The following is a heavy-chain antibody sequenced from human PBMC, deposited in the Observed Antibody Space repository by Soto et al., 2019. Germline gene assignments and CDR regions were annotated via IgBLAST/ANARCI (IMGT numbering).Heavy chain of an antibody. CDR3: ARWNYYGYDY. CDR1: GGSISSYY. D-gene: IGHD3-10*01. J-gene: IGHJ4*02. CDR2: IYYSGSA. Sequence: SETLSLTCTVSGGSISSYYWSWIRQPPGKGLEWIGYIYYSGSANYNPSLTGRVTISVDTSKNQFSLKLSSVTTADTAVYYCARWNYYGYDYWGQGTLVTVSS. V-gene: IGHV4-59*01.